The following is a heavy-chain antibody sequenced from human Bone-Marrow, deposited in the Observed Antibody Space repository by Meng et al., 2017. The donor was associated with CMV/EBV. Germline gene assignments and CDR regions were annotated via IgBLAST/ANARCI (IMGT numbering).Heavy chain of an antibody. CDR2: MNPNSGNT. CDR1: EYTFSGYY. Sequence: ASVKVSCKAAEYTFSGYYMHWVRQAPGQGLEWMGWMNPNSGNTGYAQKFQGRVTMTRNTSISTAYMELSSLRSEDTAVYYCARVAAAADYWGQGTLVTVSS. CDR3: ARVAAAADY. J-gene: IGHJ4*02. D-gene: IGHD6-13*01. V-gene: IGHV1-8*02.